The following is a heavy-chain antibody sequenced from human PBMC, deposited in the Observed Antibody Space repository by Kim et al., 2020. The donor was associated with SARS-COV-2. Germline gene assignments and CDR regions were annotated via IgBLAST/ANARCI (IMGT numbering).Heavy chain of an antibody. D-gene: IGHD3-10*01. J-gene: IGHJ5*02. CDR1: GYTFTSYD. CDR3: ARVPSGAMGVDP. CDR2: MNPNSGNT. Sequence: ASVKVSCKASGYTFTSYDINWVRQATGQGLEWMGWMNPNSGNTGYAQKFQGRVTMTRNTSISIAYMELSSLRSEDTAVYYCARVPSGAMGVDPWGQGTLVTVSS. V-gene: IGHV1-8*01.